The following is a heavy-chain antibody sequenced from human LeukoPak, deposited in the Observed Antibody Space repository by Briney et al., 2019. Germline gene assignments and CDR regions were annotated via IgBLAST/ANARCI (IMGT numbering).Heavy chain of an antibody. V-gene: IGHV1-69*05. D-gene: IGHD3-10*01. Sequence: SVKVSCKASGGTFSSYAISWVRQAPGQGLEWMGRIIPIFGTANYAQKFQGRVTITTDESTSTAYMELSSLRSEDTAVYYCATYYYGSGSYVDYWGQGTLVTVSS. CDR3: ATYYYGSGSYVDY. CDR1: GGTFSSYA. CDR2: IIPIFGTA. J-gene: IGHJ4*02.